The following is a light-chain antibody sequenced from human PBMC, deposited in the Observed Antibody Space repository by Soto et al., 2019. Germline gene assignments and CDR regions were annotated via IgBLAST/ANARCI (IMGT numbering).Light chain of an antibody. V-gene: IGLV1-47*01. Sequence: QSVLTQPPSASGTPGQRVTISCSGSSSNIGSNFVYWYLQLPGTAPKLLIYRDNQRPSGVPDRFSASKSGASATLAITGLQTGDEADYFCGTWDNSLTDYVFGSGTKVTVL. CDR2: RDN. CDR3: GTWDNSLTDYV. CDR1: SSNIGSNF. J-gene: IGLJ1*01.